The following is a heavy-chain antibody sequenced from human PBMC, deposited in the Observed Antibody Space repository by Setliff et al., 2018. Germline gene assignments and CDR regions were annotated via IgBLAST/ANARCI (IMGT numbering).Heavy chain of an antibody. V-gene: IGHV3-33*06. CDR3: AKDLIGLYCSGGSCYTYGADYYSYGTDV. CDR1: GFTFSTYG. CDR2: IWYDGSNK. D-gene: IGHD2-15*01. J-gene: IGHJ6*02. Sequence: GGSLRLSCAASGFTFSTYGMHWVRQAPGKGLEWVAVIWYDGSNKYYADSVKGRFTISRDNSKNTLYLQMNSLRAEDTAVYYCAKDLIGLYCSGGSCYTYGADYYSYGTDVWGQGTTVTVSS.